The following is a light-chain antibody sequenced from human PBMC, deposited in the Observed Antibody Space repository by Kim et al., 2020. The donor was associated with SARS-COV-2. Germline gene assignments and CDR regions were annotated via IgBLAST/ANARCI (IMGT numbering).Light chain of an antibody. CDR1: SGHSTYA. CDR3: QTWAPDIQV. J-gene: IGLJ3*02. V-gene: IGLV4-69*01. Sequence: QPVLTQSPSASASLGASVKLTCTLSSGHSTYAIAWHQQQPEKGPRYLMKVNSDGRHTKGDGIPDRFSGSSSGTERYLTISSLQSEDEADYYCQTWAPDIQVFGGGTQLTVL. CDR2: VNSDGRH.